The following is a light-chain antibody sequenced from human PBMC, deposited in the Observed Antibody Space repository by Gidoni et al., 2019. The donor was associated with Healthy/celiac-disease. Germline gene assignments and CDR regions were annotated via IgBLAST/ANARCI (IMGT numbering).Light chain of an antibody. CDR1: QSVSSN. J-gene: IGKJ4*01. CDR2: GAS. Sequence: EIVMTQSTATLAVSPGERATLSSRASQSVSSNLAWYQQKPGQDPRLLIYGASTRATGIPARFSGSGSGTEFTLTISSLQSEDFAVYYCQQYNNWPLTFGGGTKVEIK. V-gene: IGKV3-15*01. CDR3: QQYNNWPLT.